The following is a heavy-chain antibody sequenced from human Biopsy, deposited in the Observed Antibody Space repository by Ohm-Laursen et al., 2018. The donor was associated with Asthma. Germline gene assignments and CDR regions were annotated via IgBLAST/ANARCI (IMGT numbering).Heavy chain of an antibody. Sequence: SGTLSLTCTVSGGSISSNIYYWGWIRQPPGKGLEWIGSMYHSGSPYYHPSLKSRATISVDTSKNQLSLKMSSVTAADTAVYFCVRHQYSSSWSTFDYWGQGALVTVSS. CDR1: GGSISSNIYY. D-gene: IGHD3-22*01. CDR3: VRHQYSSSWSTFDY. J-gene: IGHJ4*02. CDR2: MYHSGSP. V-gene: IGHV4-39*01.